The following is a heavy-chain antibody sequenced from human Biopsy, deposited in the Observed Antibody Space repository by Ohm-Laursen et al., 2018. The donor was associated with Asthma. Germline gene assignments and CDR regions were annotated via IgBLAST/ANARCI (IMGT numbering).Heavy chain of an antibody. CDR3: ASDFPKDYVRYNFQF. CDR2: HDHEEGGT. CDR1: GYSLTDLS. V-gene: IGHV1-24*01. D-gene: IGHD4-17*01. Sequence: ASVKVSCKISGYSLTDLSMHWVRQAPGQGLEWMEGHDHEEGGTVNARRFQGRVTMTEDTSTDTAYMELSSLSSDDTAVYYCASDFPKDYVRYNFQFWGQGTLVTVPS. J-gene: IGHJ4*02.